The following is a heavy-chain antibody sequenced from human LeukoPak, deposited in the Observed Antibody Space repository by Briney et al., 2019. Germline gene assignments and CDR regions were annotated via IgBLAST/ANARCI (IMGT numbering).Heavy chain of an antibody. CDR1: GGTFSSYA. CDR2: IIPILGIA. Sequence: ASVTVSCKASGGTFSSYAISWVRQAPGQGLEWMGRIIPILGIANYAQKFQGRVTITADKSTSTAYMELRSLRSDDTAVYYCARAVEGGSYGLVWDYWGQGTLVTVSS. V-gene: IGHV1-69*04. J-gene: IGHJ4*02. D-gene: IGHD1-26*01. CDR3: ARAVEGGSYGLVWDY.